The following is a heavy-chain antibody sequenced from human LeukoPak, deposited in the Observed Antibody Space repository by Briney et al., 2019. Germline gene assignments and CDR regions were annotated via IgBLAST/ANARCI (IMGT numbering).Heavy chain of an antibody. Sequence: PGGSLRLSCAASGFTFSSYAMHWVRQAPGKGLEWVAVISYDGSNKYYADSVKGRFTISRDNSKNTLYLQMNSLRAEDTAVYYCARTWFETKNYYFDYWGQGTLVTVSS. CDR1: GFTFSSYA. J-gene: IGHJ4*02. D-gene: IGHD3-10*01. CDR3: ARTWFETKNYYFDY. V-gene: IGHV3-30*01. CDR2: ISYDGSNK.